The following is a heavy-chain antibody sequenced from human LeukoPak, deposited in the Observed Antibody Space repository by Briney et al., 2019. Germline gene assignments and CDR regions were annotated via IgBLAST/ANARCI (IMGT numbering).Heavy chain of an antibody. V-gene: IGHV4-38-2*02. D-gene: IGHD3-22*01. CDR3: ARGVTMIGRLGFDP. J-gene: IGHJ5*02. Sequence: PSETLSLTCTVSTYSISSGYYWGWIRQPPGKGLEWIGSLYHTGSTYYNSSLKSRVTISLDTSKNQFSLSLRSVTAADTAVYYCARGVTMIGRLGFDPWGQGTLVTVSS. CDR1: TYSISSGYY. CDR2: LYHTGST.